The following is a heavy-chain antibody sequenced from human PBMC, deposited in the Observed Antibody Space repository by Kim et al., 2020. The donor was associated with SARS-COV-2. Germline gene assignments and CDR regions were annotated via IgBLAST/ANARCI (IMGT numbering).Heavy chain of an antibody. V-gene: IGHV7-4-1*02. Sequence: YAQAFTGRFVFSFDTSVSTTYLQISSLKAEDTALYYCARVIWGSYRYTDSWGQGTLVTVSS. J-gene: IGHJ4*02. CDR3: ARVIWGSYRYTDS. D-gene: IGHD3-16*02.